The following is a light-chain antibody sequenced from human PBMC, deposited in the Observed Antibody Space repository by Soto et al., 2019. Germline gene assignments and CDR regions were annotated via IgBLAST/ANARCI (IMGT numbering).Light chain of an antibody. J-gene: IGKJ5*01. CDR2: GAS. Sequence: DIQMTQSPSSLSASVGDTVTITCRASQAIINHLAWYQQRPGKVPNLLIYGASTLHSGVPSRFRGSGSGTHFTHTISSLQPEDVATYYCQNYHLPLGTFGQGTRLEIK. CDR3: QNYHLPLGT. V-gene: IGKV1-27*01. CDR1: QAIINH.